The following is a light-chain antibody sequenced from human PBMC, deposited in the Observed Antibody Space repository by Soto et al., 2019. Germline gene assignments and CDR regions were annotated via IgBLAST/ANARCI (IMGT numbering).Light chain of an antibody. V-gene: IGLV1-40*01. CDR3: QSYDSSLSGSV. J-gene: IGLJ2*01. CDR2: DNT. Sequence: QAVVTQPPSVSGAPGQRVTISCTGSSSNIGAGYDVHWYQQLPRRAPKLLIYDNTNRPSGVPDRFSGSKSGTSASLAITGLQAEDEADYDCQSYDSSLSGSVFGGGTKLTVL. CDR1: SSNIGAGYD.